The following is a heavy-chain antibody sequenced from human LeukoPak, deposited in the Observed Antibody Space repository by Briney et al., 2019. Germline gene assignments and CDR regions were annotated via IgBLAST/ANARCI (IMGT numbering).Heavy chain of an antibody. J-gene: IGHJ1*01. CDR3: ARDHVPAAIPAEYFQH. D-gene: IGHD2-2*01. CDR1: GFTFSSYA. V-gene: IGHV3-64*01. Sequence: PGGSLRLSCAASGFTFSSYAMHWVRQAPGKGLEYVSAISSNGGSTYYANSVKGRFTISRDNPKNTLYLQMGSLRAEDMAVYYCARDHVPAAIPAEYFQHWGQGTLVTVSS. CDR2: ISSNGGST.